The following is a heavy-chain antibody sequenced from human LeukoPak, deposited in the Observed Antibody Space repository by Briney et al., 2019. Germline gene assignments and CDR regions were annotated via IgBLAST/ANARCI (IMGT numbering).Heavy chain of an antibody. CDR3: ARGEGGTLPYSSGWAIDY. CDR2: IASNGGNT. D-gene: IGHD6-19*01. V-gene: IGHV3-69-1*02. Sequence: GGSLRLSCAASGFTFGAYSMTWVRQAPGKGLEWVSLIASNGGNTYYADSVKGRFTISRDNAKNSLYLQMNSLRAEDTAVYYCARGEGGTLPYSSGWAIDYWGQGTLVTVSS. J-gene: IGHJ4*02. CDR1: GFTFGAYS.